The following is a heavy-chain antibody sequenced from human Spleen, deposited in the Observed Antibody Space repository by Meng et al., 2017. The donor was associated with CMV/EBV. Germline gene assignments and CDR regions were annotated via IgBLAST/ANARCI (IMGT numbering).Heavy chain of an antibody. V-gene: IGHV4-30-4*08. CDR2: IYYIGST. CDR1: GVSISSSDYS. CDR3: ARDTYGFWSDNDVGAFDI. Sequence: LRLSCTVSGVSISSSDYSWNWIRQPPGKGLEWIGSIYYIGSTSYNPSLRSRLTVSMDTSKNQFSLRLTSVTAADTAIYYCARDTYGFWSDNDVGAFDIWGQGTTVTVSS. D-gene: IGHD3-3*01. J-gene: IGHJ3*02.